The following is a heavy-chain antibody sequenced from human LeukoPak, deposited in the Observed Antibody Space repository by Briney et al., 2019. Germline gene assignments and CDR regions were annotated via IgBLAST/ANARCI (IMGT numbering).Heavy chain of an antibody. Sequence: GGSLRLSCAASGFTFSIHTMYWVRQAPGKGLEWVAVISYDGSNKYYADSVKGRFTISRDNSNNMLYLQMNSLRPEDTAVYLCARVGPYCSGTSCYVDYWGQGTLVTVSS. V-gene: IGHV3-30-3*01. D-gene: IGHD2-2*01. J-gene: IGHJ4*02. CDR2: ISYDGSNK. CDR3: ARVGPYCSGTSCYVDY. CDR1: GFTFSIHT.